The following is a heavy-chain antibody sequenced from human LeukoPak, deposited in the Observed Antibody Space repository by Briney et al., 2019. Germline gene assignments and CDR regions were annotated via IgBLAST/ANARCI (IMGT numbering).Heavy chain of an antibody. D-gene: IGHD3-22*01. CDR1: GFTFSRHW. V-gene: IGHV3-74*01. CDR2: IKTEGSST. J-gene: IGHJ4*02. Sequence: PGGSLRLSCAASGFTFSRHWMHWVRQAPGKGLVWVSRIKTEGSSTSYADSVKGRFTISRDNAKNTLYLQMNSLRAEDTAVYYCARVLYDSSGYDYWGQGTLVTVSS. CDR3: ARVLYDSSGYDY.